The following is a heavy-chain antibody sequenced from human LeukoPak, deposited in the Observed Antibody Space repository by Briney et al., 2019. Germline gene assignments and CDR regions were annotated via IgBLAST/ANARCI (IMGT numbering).Heavy chain of an antibody. J-gene: IGHJ4*02. D-gene: IGHD1-26*01. V-gene: IGHV3-13*04. CDR3: ARVGRRGGID. CDR1: GFSFSSSD. CDR2: IGSAGDT. Sequence: PGGSLRLSCAASGFSFSSSDMHWVRQAAGKGLEWVSGIGSAGDTYYLGSVKGRFTISRENAKNSLSLQMNSLRVGDTAVYYCARVGRRGGIDWGQGALVTVSS.